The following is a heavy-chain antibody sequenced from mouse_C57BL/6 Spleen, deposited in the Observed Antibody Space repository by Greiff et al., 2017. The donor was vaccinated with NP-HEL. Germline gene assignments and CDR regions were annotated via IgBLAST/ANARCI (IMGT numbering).Heavy chain of an antibody. CDR1: GYTFTNYW. J-gene: IGHJ2*01. V-gene: IGHV1-63*01. Sequence: QVQLKQSGAELVRPGTSVKMSCKASGYTFTNYWIGWAKQRPGHGLEWIGDIYPGGGYTNYNEKFKGKATLTADKSPSTAYMQFSSLTSEDSAIYYCARVICFYYFDYWGQGTTLTVSS. D-gene: IGHD6-1*01. CDR2: IYPGGGYT. CDR3: ARVICFYYFDY.